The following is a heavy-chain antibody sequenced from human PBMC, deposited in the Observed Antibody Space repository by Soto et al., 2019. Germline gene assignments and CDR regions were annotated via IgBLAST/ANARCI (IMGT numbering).Heavy chain of an antibody. Sequence: QVQLVQSGAEVKKPGASVNVSCKASGYTFTSYGISWVRQAPGQGLEWMGWISAYNGNTNYAQKLQGRVTMTTDTSTSTAYMELRSLRSDDTAVYYCARDRHLDYYYGSGSYYRGYYFDYWGQGTLVTVSS. D-gene: IGHD3-10*01. CDR2: ISAYNGNT. J-gene: IGHJ4*02. CDR3: ARDRHLDYYYGSGSYYRGYYFDY. V-gene: IGHV1-18*04. CDR1: GYTFTSYG.